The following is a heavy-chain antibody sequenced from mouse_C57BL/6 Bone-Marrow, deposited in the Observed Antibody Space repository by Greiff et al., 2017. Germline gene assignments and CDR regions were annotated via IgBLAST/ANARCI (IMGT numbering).Heavy chain of an antibody. D-gene: IGHD1-1*01. CDR2: IYPSSGNT. J-gene: IGHJ1*03. CDR1: GYTFTSYG. V-gene: IGHV1-81*01. Sequence: QVQLQQSGAELARPGASVKLSCKASGYTFTSYGISWVKQRTGQGLEWIGEIYPSSGNTYYNEKFKGKATLTADKSSSTAYMELSSLTSEDSAVSVCANSYGSGWYCDVGGTGTAVTVSS. CDR3: ANSYGSGWYCDV.